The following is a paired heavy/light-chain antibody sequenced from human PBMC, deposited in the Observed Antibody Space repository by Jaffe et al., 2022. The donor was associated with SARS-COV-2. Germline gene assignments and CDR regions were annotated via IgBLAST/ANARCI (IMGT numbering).Light chain of an antibody. J-gene: IGKJ4*01. CDR1: QVITRW. Sequence: DVQMTQSPSSVSASVGDRVTITCRASQVITRWLAWYQQKPGRAPKLLIHTISTLQSGVPSTFSGSGSGTDFTLTISSLQPEDFATYYCQQGNSFPITFGGGTRVEI. CDR2: TIS. V-gene: IGKV1-12*01. CDR3: QQGNSFPIT.
Heavy chain of an antibody. V-gene: IGHV3-48*01. D-gene: IGHD2-21*02. CDR3: ARRPSCSGVDCPRALDV. CDR1: GFTFSAHN. Sequence: EVQLEESGGGLIEPGGSLRLACAGSGFTFSAHNMDWVRQAPGKGLEWVAFIRFDSNYISYGDSVQGRFTISRDNGKNSLYLQMNSLRVEDTAIYYCARRPSCSGVDCPRALDVWGQGTMVTVSS. CDR2: IRFDSNYI. J-gene: IGHJ3*01.